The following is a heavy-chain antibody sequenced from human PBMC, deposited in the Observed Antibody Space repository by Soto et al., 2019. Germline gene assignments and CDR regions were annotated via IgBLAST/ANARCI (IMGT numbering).Heavy chain of an antibody. CDR1: GFTFSSYG. J-gene: IGHJ6*03. CDR3: ARDHWNYDYYYMDV. CDR2: IWYDGSNK. D-gene: IGHD1-1*01. Sequence: GGSLRLSSAASGFTFSSYGMHWVRQAPGKGLEWVAVIWYDGSNKYYADSVKGRFTISRDNSKNTLYLQMNSLRAEDTAVYYCARDHWNYDYYYMDVWGKGTTVTVSS. V-gene: IGHV3-33*01.